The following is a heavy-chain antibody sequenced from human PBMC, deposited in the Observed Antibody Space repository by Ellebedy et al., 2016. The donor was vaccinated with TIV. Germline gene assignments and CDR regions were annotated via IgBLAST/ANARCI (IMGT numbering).Heavy chain of an antibody. Sequence: SETLSLTXAVYGGSFSGYHWGWIRQPPGKGLEWIGSIYYTGAAYYNPSLKSRVTMSVDTSKNQFSLKLSSVTAADTAVYYCARVAGHYSSGPWNYWGQGTLVTVSS. CDR3: ARVAGHYSSGPWNY. D-gene: IGHD6-19*01. CDR2: IYYTGAA. V-gene: IGHV4-34*01. J-gene: IGHJ4*02. CDR1: GGSFSGYH.